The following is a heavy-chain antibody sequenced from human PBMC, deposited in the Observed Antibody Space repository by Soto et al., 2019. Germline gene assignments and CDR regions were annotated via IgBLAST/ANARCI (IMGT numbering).Heavy chain of an antibody. CDR1: GGSISSGGYY. V-gene: IGHV4-31*03. CDR2: IYYSGST. D-gene: IGHD6-13*01. Sequence: SETLSLTCTVSGGSISSGGYYWSWIRQHPGKGLEWIGYIYYSGSTYYNPSLKSRVTISVDTSKNQFSLKLSSVTAADTAVYYCARAFKPPLVRAGTFDYWGQGTLVTVSS. J-gene: IGHJ4*02. CDR3: ARAFKPPLVRAGTFDY.